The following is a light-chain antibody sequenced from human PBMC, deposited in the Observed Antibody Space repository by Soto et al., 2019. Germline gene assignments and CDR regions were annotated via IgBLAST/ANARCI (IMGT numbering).Light chain of an antibody. Sequence: DIQMTQSPSSLSASVGDRVTITCRASQTITTYLNWYQQKPGKAPHLLIYGASSLQSGDPSRFTGSGSGTDFTLTISSLQPEDFATYYCQQSHSTPWTFGQGTEVEIK. CDR3: QQSHSTPWT. CDR1: QTITTY. V-gene: IGKV1-39*01. CDR2: GAS. J-gene: IGKJ1*01.